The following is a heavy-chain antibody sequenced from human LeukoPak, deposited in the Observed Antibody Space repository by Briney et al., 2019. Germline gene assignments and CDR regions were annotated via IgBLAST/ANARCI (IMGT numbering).Heavy chain of an antibody. J-gene: IGHJ4*02. CDR1: GFTFSSYS. CDR3: ARAVAGYYYDSSASDY. Sequence: GGSLRLSCAASGFTFSSYSMNWVRQAPGKGLEWVSAVSNRGGSTYYADSVKGRFTISRDNSKNTLYLQMNSLRAEDTAVYYCARAVAGYYYDSSASDYWGQGTLVTVSS. D-gene: IGHD3-22*01. CDR2: VSNRGGST. V-gene: IGHV3-23*01.